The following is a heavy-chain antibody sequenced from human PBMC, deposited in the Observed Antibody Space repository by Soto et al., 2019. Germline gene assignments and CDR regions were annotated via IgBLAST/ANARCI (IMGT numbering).Heavy chain of an antibody. V-gene: IGHV1-69*01. J-gene: IGHJ4*02. CDR3: ARDGGRHSGGSDY. Sequence: QVQLVQSGAEVKKPGSSVKVSCKASGGTFSSYSINWVRQAPGQGLEWMGEIIPIFGTANYAQKFQGRVTITADESTSTAYMDLSSLRYEDAAVYYCARDGGRHSGGSDYGGQGTLVTVSS. CDR1: GGTFSSYS. CDR2: IIPIFGTA. D-gene: IGHD1-26*01.